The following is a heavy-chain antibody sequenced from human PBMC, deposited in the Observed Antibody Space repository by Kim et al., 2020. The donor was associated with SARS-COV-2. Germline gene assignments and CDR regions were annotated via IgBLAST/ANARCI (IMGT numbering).Heavy chain of an antibody. D-gene: IGHD2-15*01. Sequence: YADSGKGRSTISRDNAKSSLYLQMSSLGSEDTAVYYCARCRRGSGLTPEYWGRGTLVTVSS. J-gene: IGHJ4*02. CDR3: ARCRRGSGLTPEY. V-gene: IGHV3-11*06.